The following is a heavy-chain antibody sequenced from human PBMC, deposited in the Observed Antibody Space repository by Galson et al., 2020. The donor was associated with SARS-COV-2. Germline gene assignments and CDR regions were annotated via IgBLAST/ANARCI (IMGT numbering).Heavy chain of an antibody. V-gene: IGHV4-39*07. D-gene: IGHD3-16*01. CDR2: ISYDGTI. CDR3: ARDKRTSRARTLALFDY. Sequence: SETLSLTCTVSGGSISTGSYYWDWIRQAPGKGLEWIGTISYDGTIYYNPSLQRRGALSMDTSQNQFSLQLASVTAADTAVYYCARDKRTSRARTLALFDYWGQGLLVTVSS. CDR1: GGSISTGSYY. J-gene: IGHJ4*02.